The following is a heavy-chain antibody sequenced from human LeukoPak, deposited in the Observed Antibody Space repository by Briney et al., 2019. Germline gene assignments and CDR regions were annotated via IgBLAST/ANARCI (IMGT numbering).Heavy chain of an antibody. D-gene: IGHD2-2*01. V-gene: IGHV1-2*02. CDR2: INPNSGDT. J-gene: IGHJ4*02. CDR3: ARAHPLYCSSTTCLFDY. CDR1: GYTFTGYY. Sequence: ASVKVSCKASGYTFTGYYMHWVRQAPGQGVEWMGWINPNSGDTNYAQKFQGRVTMTRDTSISTAHMELSRLRSDDTAVYYCARAHPLYCSSTTCLFDYWGQGTLVTVSS.